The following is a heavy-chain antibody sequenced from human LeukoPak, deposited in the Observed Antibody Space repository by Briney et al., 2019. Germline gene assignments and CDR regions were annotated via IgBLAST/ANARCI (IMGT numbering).Heavy chain of an antibody. J-gene: IGHJ4*02. V-gene: IGHV3-30*04. CDR1: GFTFSSYA. D-gene: IGHD3-22*01. CDR3: ARGSFTYYYDSSGYQPFDY. CDR2: ISYDGSNK. Sequence: GGSLRLSCAASGFTFSSYAMHWVRQAPGKGLEWVAVISYDGSNKYYADSVKGRFTISRDNSKNTLYLQMNSLRAEDTAVYYCARGSFTYYYDSSGYQPFDYWGQGTLVTVSS.